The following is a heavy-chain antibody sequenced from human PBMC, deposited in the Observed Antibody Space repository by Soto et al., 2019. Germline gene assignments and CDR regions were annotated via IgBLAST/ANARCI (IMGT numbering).Heavy chain of an antibody. CDR3: ARQKSGNDYLDY. J-gene: IGHJ4*02. V-gene: IGHV4-39*01. CDR1: GDSVSTNNKW. Sequence: ETLSITGAGCGDSVSTNNKWWSWVREPPGKGLEWIGEIDHTGNSTYYDPSLKSRVTISVDTSKSQFSLKLSSVTAADTSVYYCARQKSGNDYLDYWGQGTPVTGSS. D-gene: IGHD5-12*01. CDR2: IDHTGNST.